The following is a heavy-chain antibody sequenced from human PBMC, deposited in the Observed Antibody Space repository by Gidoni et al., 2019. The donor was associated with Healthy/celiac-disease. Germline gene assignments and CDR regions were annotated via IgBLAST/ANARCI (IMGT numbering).Heavy chain of an antibody. J-gene: IGHJ6*03. V-gene: IGHV3-30-3*01. CDR1: GFTFSSYA. D-gene: IGHD3-10*01. CDR2: ISYDGNNK. Sequence: QVQLVESGGGVVQPGRSLRLSCAASGFTFSSYAMHWVRQAPGKGLELVAVISYDGNNKYYADSVKGRFTISRDNSKNTLYLQMNSLRAEDTAVYYCARAGGGPDYYYYYMDVWGKGTTVTVSS. CDR3: ARAGGGPDYYYYYMDV.